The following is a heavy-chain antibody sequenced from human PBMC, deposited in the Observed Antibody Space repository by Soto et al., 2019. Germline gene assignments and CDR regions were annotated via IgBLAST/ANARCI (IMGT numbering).Heavy chain of an antibody. Sequence: QVQLQESGPGLVKPSQTLSLTCTVSGASISSGGYYWNWIRQPPGKGLEWIGYISYSGSPYYNPSIKSRVTISVDTSKNEFSLKLSSVTAADTAVYYCARDGRGRGIAVAGRFWYFDLWGRGTLVTVSS. CDR1: GASISSGGYY. CDR2: ISYSGSP. V-gene: IGHV4-31*03. J-gene: IGHJ2*01. D-gene: IGHD6-19*01. CDR3: ARDGRGRGIAVAGRFWYFDL.